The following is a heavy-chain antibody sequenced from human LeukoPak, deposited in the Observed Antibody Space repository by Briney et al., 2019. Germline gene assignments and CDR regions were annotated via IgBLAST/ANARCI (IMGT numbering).Heavy chain of an antibody. CDR2: IYHSGST. Sequence: PETLSLTCTVSGYSISSGYYWGWIRQPPGKGLEWIGSIYHSGSTYYNPSLKSRVTISVDTSKNQFSLKLSSVTAADTAVYYCARDRFGYYDSSGPFDIWGQGTMVTVSS. D-gene: IGHD3-22*01. J-gene: IGHJ3*02. V-gene: IGHV4-38-2*02. CDR1: GYSISSGYY. CDR3: ARDRFGYYDSSGPFDI.